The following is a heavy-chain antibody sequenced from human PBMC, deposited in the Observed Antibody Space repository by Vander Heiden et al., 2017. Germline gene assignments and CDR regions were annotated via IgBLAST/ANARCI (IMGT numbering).Heavy chain of an antibody. D-gene: IGHD3-9*01. Sequence: EVQLVESGGGLVQPGGSLRLSCAASRFTFSSYWMSWVRQEAGKGLEWVANIKQDGSEKYYVDSVKGRFTISRDNAKNSLYLQMNSLRAEDTAVYYCAREDYDILTGYGAEDYWGQGTLVTVSS. J-gene: IGHJ4*02. V-gene: IGHV3-7*01. CDR2: IKQDGSEK. CDR3: AREDYDILTGYGAEDY. CDR1: RFTFSSYW.